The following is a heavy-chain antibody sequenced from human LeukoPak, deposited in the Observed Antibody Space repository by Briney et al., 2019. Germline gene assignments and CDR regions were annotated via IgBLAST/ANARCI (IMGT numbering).Heavy chain of an antibody. Sequence: PGGSLRLSCAASGFTFSTYSMNWARQAPGKGLEWVSYISSSSNTIYYADSVKGRFTISRDNAKNSLFLQMNSLRDDDTAVYYCAKDIDVLYWGQGTLVTVSS. CDR3: AKDIDVLY. V-gene: IGHV3-48*02. D-gene: IGHD1-26*01. CDR2: ISSSSNTI. J-gene: IGHJ4*02. CDR1: GFTFSTYS.